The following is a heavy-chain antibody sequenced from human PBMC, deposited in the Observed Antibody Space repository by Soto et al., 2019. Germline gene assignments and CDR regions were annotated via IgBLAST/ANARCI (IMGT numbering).Heavy chain of an antibody. CDR2: IKQDGGDK. J-gene: IGHJ6*02. Sequence: GWSLRLSCAASVFTFSSYDMIWVRQAPGKGLEWVASIKQDGGDKYYLGNVKGRFTVSRDDAESSLSLHLNSLRAEDTAIYYCARARFRGMDVWGQGTTVTVS. CDR1: VFTFSSYD. V-gene: IGHV3-7*01. D-gene: IGHD3-3*01. CDR3: ARARFRGMDV.